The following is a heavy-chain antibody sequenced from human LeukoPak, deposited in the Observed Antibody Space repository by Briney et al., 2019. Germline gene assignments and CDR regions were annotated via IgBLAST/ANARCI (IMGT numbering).Heavy chain of an antibody. CDR2: IYPGDSDT. CDR3: ARSPCGGDCYSGHFQH. V-gene: IGHV5-51*01. J-gene: IGHJ1*01. D-gene: IGHD2-21*02. CDR1: GYTFTTYW. Sequence: GESLTISCQGSGYTFTTYWIGWVRQMPGRGLEWMGIIYPGDSDTRYSPSFQGQVTISADKSINTAYLRWSSLKASDTATYYCARSPCGGDCYSGHFQHWGQGTLVTVSS.